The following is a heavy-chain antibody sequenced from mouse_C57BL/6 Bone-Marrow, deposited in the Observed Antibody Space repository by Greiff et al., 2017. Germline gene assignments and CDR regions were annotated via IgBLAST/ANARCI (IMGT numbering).Heavy chain of an antibody. CDR2: ISDGGSYT. D-gene: IGHD1-1*01. J-gene: IGHJ3*01. Sequence: EVKLMESGGGLVKPGGSLKLSCAASGFTFSSYAMSWVRQTPEKRLEWVATISDGGSYTYYPDNVKGRFTISRDNAKNNLYLQMSHLKSEDTAMYYCAREDYGSSEFAYWGAEALVTVSA. CDR1: GFTFSSYA. CDR3: AREDYGSSEFAY. V-gene: IGHV5-4*01.